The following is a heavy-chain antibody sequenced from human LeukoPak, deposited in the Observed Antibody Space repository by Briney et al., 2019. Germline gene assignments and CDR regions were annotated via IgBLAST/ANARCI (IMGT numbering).Heavy chain of an antibody. Sequence: PGGSLRLSCAASGFTFSSYAMGWVRQAPGKGLEWVSAISGSGGSTYYADSVKGRFTISRDNSKNTLYLQMNSLRAEDTAVYYCAKGPHYYDSSGSPFDYWGQGTLVTVSS. J-gene: IGHJ4*02. CDR1: GFTFSSYA. CDR2: ISGSGGST. D-gene: IGHD3-22*01. V-gene: IGHV3-23*01. CDR3: AKGPHYYDSSGSPFDY.